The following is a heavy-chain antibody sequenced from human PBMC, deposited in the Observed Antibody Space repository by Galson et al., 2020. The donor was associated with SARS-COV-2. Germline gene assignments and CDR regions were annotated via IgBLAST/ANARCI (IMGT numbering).Heavy chain of an antibody. CDR3: ATGGYFYYYGMDV. CDR2: INHSGST. Sequence: SQASETLSLTCAVYGGSFSGYYWSWIRQPPGKGLEWIGEINHSGSTNYNPFLKSRVTISVDTSKNQFSLKLSSVTAADTAVYYCATGGYFYYYGMDVWGQGTTVTVSS. V-gene: IGHV4-34*01. CDR1: GGSFSGYY. D-gene: IGHD2-15*01. J-gene: IGHJ6*02.